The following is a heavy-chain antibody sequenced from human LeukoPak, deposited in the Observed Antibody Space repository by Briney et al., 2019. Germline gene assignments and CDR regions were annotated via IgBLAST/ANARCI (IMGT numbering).Heavy chain of an antibody. Sequence: SETLSLTCTVSGGSISSGGYYWSWIRQHSGKGLEWIGYIYYSGSTYYNPSLKSRVTISVDTSKNQFSLKLSSVTAADTAVYYCARGDTTTYGHHYYYYGMDVWGQGTTVTVSS. CDR1: GGSISSGGYY. J-gene: IGHJ6*02. CDR3: ARGDTTTYGHHYYYYGMDV. D-gene: IGHD1-1*01. CDR2: IYYSGST. V-gene: IGHV4-31*03.